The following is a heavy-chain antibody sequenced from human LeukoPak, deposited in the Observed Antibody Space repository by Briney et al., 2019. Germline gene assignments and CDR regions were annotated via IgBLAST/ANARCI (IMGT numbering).Heavy chain of an antibody. Sequence: GSLRLSCAASGFTFSSYWMSWVRQAPGKGLEWVANIKQDGSEKYYVDSVKGRFTISRDNAKNSLYLQMNSLRAEDTAVYYCARDKTPPLGYCSSTSCLNWFDPWGQGTLVTVSS. CDR1: GFTFSSYW. CDR2: IKQDGSEK. D-gene: IGHD2-2*01. CDR3: ARDKTPPLGYCSSTSCLNWFDP. V-gene: IGHV3-7*01. J-gene: IGHJ5*02.